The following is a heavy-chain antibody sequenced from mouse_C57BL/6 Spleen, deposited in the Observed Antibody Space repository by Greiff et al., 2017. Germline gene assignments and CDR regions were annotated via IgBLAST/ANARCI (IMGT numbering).Heavy chain of an antibody. Sequence: VQLQQSGPELVKPGASVKIPCKASGYTFTDYNMDWVKQSHGKSLEWIGDINPNNGGTIYNQKFKGKATLTVDKSSSTAYMELRSLTSEDTAVYYCARRGNYAFYYAMDYWGQGTSGTVSS. CDR1: GYTFTDYN. CDR2: INPNNGGT. J-gene: IGHJ4*01. CDR3: ARRGNYAFYYAMDY. V-gene: IGHV1-18*01. D-gene: IGHD2-1*01.